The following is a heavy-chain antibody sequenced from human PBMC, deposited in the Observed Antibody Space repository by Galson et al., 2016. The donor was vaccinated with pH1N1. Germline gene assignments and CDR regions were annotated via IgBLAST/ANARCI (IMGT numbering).Heavy chain of an antibody. CDR2: IDPSDGGT. V-gene: IGHV1-46*03. CDR1: GYTFTRYY. D-gene: IGHD1-26*01. J-gene: IGHJ4*02. Sequence: SGYTFTRYYFHWVRQAPGQGLEWMGVIDPSDGGTTYAQKFQARVTMTRDTSTSTVYVEVYSLKSEDTAVYYCTRDLGRLRDYWGQGTLVTVSS. CDR3: TRDLGRLRDY.